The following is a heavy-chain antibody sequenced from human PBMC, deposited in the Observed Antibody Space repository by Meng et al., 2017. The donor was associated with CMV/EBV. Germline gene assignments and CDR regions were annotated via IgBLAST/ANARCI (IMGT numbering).Heavy chain of an antibody. D-gene: IGHD6-19*01. V-gene: IGHV3-23*01. J-gene: IGHJ4*02. CDR1: GFTFSSYA. Sequence: LFCAGSGFTFSSYAMSWVRQAPGKGLEWVSAISGSGGSTYYADSVKGRFTISRDNSKNTLYLQMNSLRAEDTAVYYCAKWSSSGWLDYWGQGTLVTVSS. CDR3: AKWSSSGWLDY. CDR2: ISGSGGST.